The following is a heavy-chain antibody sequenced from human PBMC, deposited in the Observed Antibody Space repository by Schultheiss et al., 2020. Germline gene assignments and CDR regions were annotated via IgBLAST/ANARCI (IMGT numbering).Heavy chain of an antibody. Sequence: ASVKVSCKASGYTFTGYYMHWVRQAPGQGLEWMGWINPNSGGTNYAQKFQGRVTMTRDTSISTAYMELSRLRSDDTAVYYCARGVRYFDWLFDDAFDIWGQGTMVTVSS. CDR2: INPNSGGT. CDR1: GYTFTGYY. CDR3: ARGVRYFDWLFDDAFDI. V-gene: IGHV1-2*02. J-gene: IGHJ3*02. D-gene: IGHD3-9*01.